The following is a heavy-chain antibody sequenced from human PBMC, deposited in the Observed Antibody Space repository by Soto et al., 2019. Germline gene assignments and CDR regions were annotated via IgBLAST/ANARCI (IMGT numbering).Heavy chain of an antibody. V-gene: IGHV1-8*01. Sequence: QVQLVQSGAEVKKPGASVKVSCKASGYTFTSYDIKWVRQATGQGLEGMGWMNPNSGNTGYAQKFQGRATMTRNTSISTAYMELSSMRSEDTAVYYCARWPNGYYYYGMDVWGQGTTVTVSS. J-gene: IGHJ6*02. D-gene: IGHD2-8*01. CDR2: MNPNSGNT. CDR1: GYTFTSYD. CDR3: ARWPNGYYYYGMDV.